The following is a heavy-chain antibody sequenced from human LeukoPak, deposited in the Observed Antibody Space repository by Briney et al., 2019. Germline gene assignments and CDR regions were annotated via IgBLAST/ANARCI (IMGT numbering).Heavy chain of an antibody. CDR1: GFTFSSYA. D-gene: IGHD2-2*01. V-gene: IGHV3-21*01. J-gene: IGHJ3*02. CDR3: VRDHYIVVGPAAGVFDI. CDR2: ISTNT. Sequence: GRSLRLSCAASGFTFSSYAMHWVRQAPGKGLEWVSGISTNTYYADSVKGRFTISRDHAKNSLYLQMDSLRAEDTAVYYCVRDHYIVVGPAAGVFDIWGQGTMVTVSS.